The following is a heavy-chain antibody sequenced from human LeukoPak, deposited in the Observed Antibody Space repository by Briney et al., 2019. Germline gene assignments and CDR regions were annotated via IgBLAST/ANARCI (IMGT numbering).Heavy chain of an antibody. CDR1: GFTFDSYS. V-gene: IGHV3-48*01. CDR3: ASPPGPYYVWGSYRYYYMDV. Sequence: GGSLRLSCAASGFTFDSYSMNWVRQAPGKGLEWVSYISSSSSTIYYADSVKGRFTISRVNAKNSLYLQMNSLRADDTAVYDTASPPGPYYVWGSYRYYYMDVWGKGTTVTVSS. D-gene: IGHD3-16*02. J-gene: IGHJ6*03. CDR2: ISSSSSTI.